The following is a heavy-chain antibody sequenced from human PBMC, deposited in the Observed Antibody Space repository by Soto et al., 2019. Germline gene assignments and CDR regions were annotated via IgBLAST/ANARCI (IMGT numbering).Heavy chain of an antibody. CDR2: IYYSGTT. J-gene: IGHJ4*02. D-gene: IGHD6-19*01. CDR3: ARPSALAAYDY. V-gene: IGHV4-39*01. CDR1: GGSISSSTYY. Sequence: PSETLSLTCTVSGGSISSSTYYWAWIRQPPGKGLEWIASIYYSGTTYYSPSLKGRVTISVDTSKNQFSLKLYSVTAADTAVYYCARPSALAAYDYWGQGTLVTVSS.